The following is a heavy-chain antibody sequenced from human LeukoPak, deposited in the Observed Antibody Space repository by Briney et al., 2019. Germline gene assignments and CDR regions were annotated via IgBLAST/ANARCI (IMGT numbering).Heavy chain of an antibody. CDR1: GFTTDYSW. CDR2: INAEGTST. V-gene: IGHV3-74*01. Sequence: PGVTLSLCCAASGFTTDYSWLHWLRNARRKVVVWVSRINAEGTSTSCADSVEGRFTISRDNAKNTVYLQMNSLRVEDTAFYYCAREHYGPDYWGHGTLVTVSS. D-gene: IGHD4-17*01. J-gene: IGHJ4*01. CDR3: AREHYGPDY.